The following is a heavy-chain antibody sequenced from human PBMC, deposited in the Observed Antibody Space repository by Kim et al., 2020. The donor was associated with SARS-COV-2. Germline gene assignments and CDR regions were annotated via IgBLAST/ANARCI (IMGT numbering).Heavy chain of an antibody. CDR3: ARVHGSGSSYYYYGMDV. J-gene: IGHJ6*02. Sequence: KSRVTISVDTSKNQFSLKLSSVTAADTAVYYCARVHGSGSSYYYYGMDVWGQGTTVTVSS. V-gene: IGHV4-31*02. D-gene: IGHD3-10*01.